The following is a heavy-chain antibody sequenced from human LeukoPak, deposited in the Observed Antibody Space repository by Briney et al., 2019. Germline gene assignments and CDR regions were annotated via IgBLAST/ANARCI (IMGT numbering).Heavy chain of an antibody. CDR2: IWYDGSGK. Sequence: GGSLRLSCAASGFTFSSYGMHWVRQAPGKGLEWVAVIWYDGSGKYYADSVKGRFTTSRDNSKNTLYLQMNSLRAEDTAVYYCAKAQGGRSVDAFDIWGQGTMVTVSS. D-gene: IGHD4-17*01. V-gene: IGHV3-33*06. CDR3: AKAQGGRSVDAFDI. J-gene: IGHJ3*02. CDR1: GFTFSSYG.